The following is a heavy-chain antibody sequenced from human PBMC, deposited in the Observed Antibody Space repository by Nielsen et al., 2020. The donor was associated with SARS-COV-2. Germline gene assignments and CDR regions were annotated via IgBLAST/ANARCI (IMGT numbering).Heavy chain of an antibody. CDR3: ARDPAYYYGSGSYGGDGDY. CDR1: GFTFSDYY. Sequence: GRSLRLSCAASGFTFSDYYMSWIRQAPGKGLEWVSYISSSSSYTNYADSVKGRFTISRDNAKNSLYLQMNSLRAEDTAVYYCARDPAYYYGSGSYGGDGDYWGQGTLVTVSS. J-gene: IGHJ4*02. V-gene: IGHV3-11*05. CDR2: ISSSSSYT. D-gene: IGHD3-10*01.